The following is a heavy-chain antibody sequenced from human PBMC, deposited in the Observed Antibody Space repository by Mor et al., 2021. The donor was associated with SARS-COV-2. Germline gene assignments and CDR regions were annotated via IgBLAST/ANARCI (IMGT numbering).Heavy chain of an antibody. V-gene: IGHV3-33*01. D-gene: IGHD6-13*01. CDR3: GRDGPSGYSGTYNIDH. Sequence: APGKGLEWAAMIYYDGKNKYYADSVKGRFTISRDDSKDTVYLQMNSLTAEDTAVYFCGRDGPSGYSGTYNIDHWGQGT. J-gene: IGHJ4*03. CDR2: IYYDGKNK.